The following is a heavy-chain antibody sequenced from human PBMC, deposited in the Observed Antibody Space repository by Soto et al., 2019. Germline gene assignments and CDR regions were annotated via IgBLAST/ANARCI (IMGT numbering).Heavy chain of an antibody. D-gene: IGHD2-2*01. V-gene: IGHV4-30-4*01. Sequence: PSETLSLTCTVSGGSISSGDYYWSWIRQPPGKGLEWIGYIYYSGSTYYNPSLKSRVTISVDTSKNQFSLKLSSVTAADTAVYYCARTVIYCSSTSCPGDHGGQGTLVTVSS. J-gene: IGHJ4*02. CDR2: IYYSGST. CDR1: GGSISSGDYY. CDR3: ARTVIYCSSTSCPGDH.